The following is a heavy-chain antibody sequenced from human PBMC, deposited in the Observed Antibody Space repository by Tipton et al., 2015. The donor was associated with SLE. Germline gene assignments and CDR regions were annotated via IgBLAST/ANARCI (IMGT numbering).Heavy chain of an antibody. V-gene: IGHV4-59*08. CDR1: GGSISSYY. CDR2: IYYSGST. CDR3: ARRLGSSGFDY. D-gene: IGHD3-22*01. Sequence: TLSLTCTVSGGSISSYYWSWIRPPPGKGLEWIGYIYYSGSTNYNPSLKSRVTISVDTSKNQFSLKLSSVTAADTAVYYCARRLGSSGFDYWGQGTLVAVSS. J-gene: IGHJ4*02.